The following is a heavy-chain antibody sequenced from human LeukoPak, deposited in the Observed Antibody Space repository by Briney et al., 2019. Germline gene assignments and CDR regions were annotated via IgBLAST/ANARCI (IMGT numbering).Heavy chain of an antibody. CDR2: ISGSSVST. CDR1: GFTFSSYA. V-gene: IGHV3-23*01. J-gene: IGHJ5*02. CDR3: AKDSGDIRYFDRGHYNWFDP. Sequence: GGPLRLSCTASGFTFSSYAMSGVRQSPGKALEGVSAISGSSVSTYYADSAKGRFTISRDNSKNTLYLQMNSLRAEDTAVYYCAKDSGDIRYFDRGHYNWFDPWGQGTLVTVSS. D-gene: IGHD3-9*01.